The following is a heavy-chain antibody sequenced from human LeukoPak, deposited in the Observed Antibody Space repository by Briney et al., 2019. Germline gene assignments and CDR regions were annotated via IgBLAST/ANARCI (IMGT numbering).Heavy chain of an antibody. Sequence: GGSLRLSCAASGFTFSNYWMHWVRHAPGKGLVWVSRINSDGSSTTYADSVKGRFTISRDNAKNTLYLQMNSLRVEDTAIYYCARGGSCSGGNCKYTRKEIDYWGQGTLVTVSS. CDR1: GFTFSNYW. D-gene: IGHD2-15*01. CDR3: ARGGSCSGGNCKYTRKEIDY. V-gene: IGHV3-74*01. CDR2: INSDGSST. J-gene: IGHJ4*02.